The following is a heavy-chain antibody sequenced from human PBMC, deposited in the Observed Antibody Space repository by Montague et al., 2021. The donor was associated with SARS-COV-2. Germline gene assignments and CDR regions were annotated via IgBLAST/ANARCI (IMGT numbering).Heavy chain of an antibody. CDR2: MYTSGSN. J-gene: IGHJ6*02. V-gene: IGHV4-61*02. CDR3: ARDSPVASTISSWNYCGLDF. CDR1: GGSISSGKYY. D-gene: IGHD2/OR15-2a*01. Sequence: TLSLTCTVSGGSISSGKYYWSWIRQPAGKGREWIGRMYTSGSNNYNPSLKSRVTVSGDTSKNQFSLKLRSVTAADTAVYYCARDSPVASTISSWNYCGLDFWGQGTTVTVSS.